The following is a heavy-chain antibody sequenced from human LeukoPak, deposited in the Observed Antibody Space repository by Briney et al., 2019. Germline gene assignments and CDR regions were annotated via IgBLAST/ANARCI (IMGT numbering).Heavy chain of an antibody. Sequence: SETLSLTCTVSGXSISRSSYYWGWICQPPGKGLQWIGSIYYSDSGKMYYNPSLKSRVTISADTSKNHFSLKVSSVTAADTAVYYCARRPPALGAFDIWGQGTMVSVSS. CDR1: GXSISRSSYY. D-gene: IGHD6-6*01. CDR3: ARRPPALGAFDI. V-gene: IGHV4-39*02. J-gene: IGHJ3*02. CDR2: IYYSDSGKM.